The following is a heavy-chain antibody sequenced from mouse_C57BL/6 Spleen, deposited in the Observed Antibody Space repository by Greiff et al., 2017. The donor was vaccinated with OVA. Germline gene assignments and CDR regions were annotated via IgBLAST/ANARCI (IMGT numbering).Heavy chain of an antibody. D-gene: IGHD2-4*01. J-gene: IGHJ3*01. CDR1: GYTFTSYW. Sequence: QVQLQQPGAELVMPGASVKLSCKASGYTFTSYWMHWVKQRPGQGLEWIGEIDPSDSYTNYNQKFKGKSTLTVDKSSSTAYMQLSSLTSEDSAVYYCASGGDYEGFAYWGQGTLVTVSA. CDR3: ASGGDYEGFAY. V-gene: IGHV1-69*01. CDR2: IDPSDSYT.